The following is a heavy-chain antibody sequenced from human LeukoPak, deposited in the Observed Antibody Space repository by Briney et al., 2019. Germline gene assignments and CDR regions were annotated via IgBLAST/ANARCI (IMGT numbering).Heavy chain of an antibody. V-gene: IGHV3-15*01. J-gene: IGHJ4*02. CDR3: ITDSLKWAFDH. CDR1: GFTFSNAW. Sequence: PGGSLRLSCAVSGFTFSNAWMSWVRQAPGKGLEWVGRIKSKTDGGTTDYAAPVKGRFTISRDDSKNTLYLEMNSLKIEDTAVYYCITDSLKWAFDHWGQGTLVPVSS. CDR2: IKSKTDGGTT. D-gene: IGHD1-26*01.